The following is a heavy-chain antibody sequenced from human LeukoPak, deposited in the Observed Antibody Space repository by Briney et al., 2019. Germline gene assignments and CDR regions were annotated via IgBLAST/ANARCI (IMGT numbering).Heavy chain of an antibody. V-gene: IGHV3-33*01. CDR1: GFTFSSYG. D-gene: IGHD1-7*01. J-gene: IGHJ4*02. CDR3: ARNWNYDSSFDY. Sequence: GRSLRLSCAASGFTFSSYGMHWVRQAPGKGLEWVAVIWYDGSNKYYADSVKGRFTISRDNSKNTLYLQMNSLRAEDTAVYYCARNWNYDSSFDYWGQGTLVTVSS. CDR2: IWYDGSNK.